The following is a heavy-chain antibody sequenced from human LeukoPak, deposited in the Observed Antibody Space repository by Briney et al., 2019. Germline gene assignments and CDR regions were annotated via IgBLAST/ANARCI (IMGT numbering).Heavy chain of an antibody. CDR3: VKVGYGSGTWGWFDP. CDR1: GASITGHH. Sequence: SETLSLTCTVTGASITGHHWSWIRQPPGKGLECIGYIYPGGSIDYSPSLKSRASISGDSSKNLLSLNLTSVTAADTAMYYCVKVGYGSGTWGWFDPWGQGTLVNVSA. D-gene: IGHD3-10*01. J-gene: IGHJ5*02. V-gene: IGHV4-59*11. CDR2: IYPGGSI.